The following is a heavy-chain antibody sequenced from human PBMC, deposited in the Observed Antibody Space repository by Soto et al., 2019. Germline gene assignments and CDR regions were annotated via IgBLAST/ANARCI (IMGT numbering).Heavy chain of an antibody. D-gene: IGHD3-10*01. CDR1: GYTLTELS. J-gene: IGHJ4*02. V-gene: IGHV1-24*01. CDR2: FDPEDGET. CDR3: ATTMVRGVMLDY. Sequence: ASVKVSCKVSGYTLTELSMHWVRQAPGKGLEWMGGFDPEDGETIYAQKFQGRVTMTEDTSTDTAYMELSSLRSEDTAVYYCATTMVRGVMLDYWGQGTLVTVSS.